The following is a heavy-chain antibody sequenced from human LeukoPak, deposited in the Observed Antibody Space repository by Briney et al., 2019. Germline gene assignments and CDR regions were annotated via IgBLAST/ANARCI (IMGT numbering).Heavy chain of an antibody. CDR2: ISSSGSTI. V-gene: IGHV3-48*03. CDR1: GFTFSSYE. Sequence: SGGSLRLSCAASGFTFSSYEMNWVRQAPGKGLAWVSYISSSGSTIYYADSVKGRFTISRDNAKNSLYLQMNSLRAEDTAVYYCARDPNGDYGYYYYYMDVWGKGTTVTVSS. D-gene: IGHD4-17*01. J-gene: IGHJ6*03. CDR3: ARDPNGDYGYYYYYMDV.